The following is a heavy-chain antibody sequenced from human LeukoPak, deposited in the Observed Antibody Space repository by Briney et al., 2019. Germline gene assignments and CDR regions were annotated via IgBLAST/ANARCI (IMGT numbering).Heavy chain of an antibody. J-gene: IGHJ4*02. CDR3: AKDPRPDFWSGYSDY. CDR1: GGTFSSYA. V-gene: IGHV1-69*04. Sequence: GASVKVSCKASGGTFSSYAISWVRQAPGQGLEWMGRIIPILGIANYAQKFQGRVTITADKSTSTAYMELSSLRSEDTAVYYCAKDPRPDFWSGYSDYWGQGTLVTVSS. D-gene: IGHD3-3*01. CDR2: IIPILGIA.